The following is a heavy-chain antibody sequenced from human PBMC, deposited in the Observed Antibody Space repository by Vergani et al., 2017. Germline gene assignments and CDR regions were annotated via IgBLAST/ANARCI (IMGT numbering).Heavy chain of an antibody. D-gene: IGHD6-13*01. J-gene: IGHJ5*02. Sequence: QVQLVQSGAEVKKPGASVKLSCKASGYTFTSYALHWVRQAPGQRLEWMGWINAGNGNTKYSLKFEGRLTISRDTSASTAYRELSSLRSEDTAVYVCARGRGDSSRWSNAPGGPAGFDPWGQGTLVTVSS. CDR1: GYTFTSYA. CDR2: INAGNGNT. V-gene: IGHV1-3*01. CDR3: ARGRGDSSRWSNAPGGPAGFDP.